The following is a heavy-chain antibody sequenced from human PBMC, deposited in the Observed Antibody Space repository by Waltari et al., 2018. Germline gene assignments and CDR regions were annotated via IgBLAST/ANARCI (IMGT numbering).Heavy chain of an antibody. V-gene: IGHV3-74*01. CDR2: IKTDGSTT. CDR1: GFTLSTYW. CDR3: ARDLDWVLLDH. J-gene: IGHJ4*02. Sequence: EVQLVESGGGLVQPGGSLRLSCAASGFTLSTYWRPWVRQTHGQGRVWVSRIKTDGSTTAYADAVKGRFTVSRDNAKNTLYLQMHSLRADDTAVYFCARDLDWVLLDHWGQGSLVTVSS. D-gene: IGHD3-9*01.